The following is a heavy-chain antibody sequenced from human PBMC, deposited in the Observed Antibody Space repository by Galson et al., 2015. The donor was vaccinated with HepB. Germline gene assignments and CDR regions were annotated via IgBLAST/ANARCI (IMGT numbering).Heavy chain of an antibody. V-gene: IGHV3-33*08. D-gene: IGHD3-9*01. CDR2: IWYDGSNK. Sequence: SLRLSCAASGFTFSSYGMHWVRQAPGKGLEWVAVIWYDGSNKYYADSVKGRFTISRDNSKNTLYLQMNSLRAEDTAVYYCARGSMMYYDILTGYGPFDYWGQGTLVTVSS. J-gene: IGHJ4*02. CDR1: GFTFSSYG. CDR3: ARGSMMYYDILTGYGPFDY.